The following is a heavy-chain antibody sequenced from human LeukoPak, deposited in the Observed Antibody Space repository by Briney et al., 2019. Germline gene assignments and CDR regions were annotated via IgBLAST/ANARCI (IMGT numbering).Heavy chain of an antibody. J-gene: IGHJ4*02. Sequence: PGVSLRLSCAASGFTFSSYSMNWVRQAPGKGLEWVSSISSSSSYIYYADSVKGRFTISRDNAKNSLYLQMNSLRAEDTAVYYCARDRGSYGYWIDYWGQGTLVTVSS. CDR1: GFTFSSYS. V-gene: IGHV3-21*01. CDR2: ISSSSSYI. D-gene: IGHD5-18*01. CDR3: ARDRGSYGYWIDY.